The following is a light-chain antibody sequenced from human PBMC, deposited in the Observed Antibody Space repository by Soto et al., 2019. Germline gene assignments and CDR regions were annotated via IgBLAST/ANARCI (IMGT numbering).Light chain of an antibody. CDR1: QSVSSN. Sequence: EIVLTQSPATLSLSPGERATLSCRASQSVSSNLAWYQQKHGQXPRXXMYDASTRATGIPARFSGSGSGTELTITISSLQSEDCEVYDCQQYHNWPITFGQGTRLEIK. V-gene: IGKV3-15*01. J-gene: IGKJ5*01. CDR2: DAS. CDR3: QQYHNWPIT.